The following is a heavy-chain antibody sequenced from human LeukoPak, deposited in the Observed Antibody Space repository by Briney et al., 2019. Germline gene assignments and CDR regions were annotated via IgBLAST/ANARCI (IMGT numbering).Heavy chain of an antibody. CDR3: ATADKRWLVSY. J-gene: IGHJ4*02. D-gene: IGHD6-19*01. V-gene: IGHV3-11*01. CDR1: GFTFSDYY. Sequence: GGSLRLSCAASGFTFSDYYMSWIRQAPGKGLEWVSYISSSGSTIYYADSVKGRFTISRDNAKNSLYLQMNSLRAEDTAVYYCATADKRWLVSYCGQGTLVTVSS. CDR2: ISSSGSTI.